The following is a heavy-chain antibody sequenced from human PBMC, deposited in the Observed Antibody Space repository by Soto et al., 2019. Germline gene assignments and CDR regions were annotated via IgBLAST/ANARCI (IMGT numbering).Heavy chain of an antibody. V-gene: IGHV1-18*01. Sequence: ASVNVSCKACGYTFTSYGISWVRQAPGQGLEWMGRISAYNGNTNYAQKLQGRVTMTTDTSTSTAYMELRSLRSDDTAVYYCAGYSSGWYWFDPWGQGTLVTVSS. J-gene: IGHJ5*02. CDR3: AGYSSGWYWFDP. D-gene: IGHD6-19*01. CDR1: GYTFTSYG. CDR2: ISAYNGNT.